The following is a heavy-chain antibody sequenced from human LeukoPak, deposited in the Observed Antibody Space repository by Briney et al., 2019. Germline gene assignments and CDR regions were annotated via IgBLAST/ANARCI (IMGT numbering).Heavy chain of an antibody. CDR1: GGSVSSGRYY. D-gene: IGHD3-22*01. CDR2: IYDSGST. Sequence: SETLSLTYTVSGGSVSSGRYYWSWIRQPPGKGLEWIGYIYDSGSTNYNPSLKSRVTISVNTSKNQFSLKLSSVTAADTAVYYCARDRSGYYDYWGQGTLVTVSS. CDR3: ARDRSGYYDY. V-gene: IGHV4-61*01. J-gene: IGHJ4*02.